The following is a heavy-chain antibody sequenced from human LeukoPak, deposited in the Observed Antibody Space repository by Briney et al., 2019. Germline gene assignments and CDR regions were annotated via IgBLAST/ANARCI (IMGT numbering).Heavy chain of an antibody. CDR2: INHSGST. CDR1: GGSFTGYY. J-gene: IGHJ4*02. D-gene: IGHD3-10*01. Sequence: SETLSLTCAVYGGSFTGYYWSWIRQPPGKGLEWIGEINHSGSTNYNPSLKSRVTISVDTSKNQFSLKLSSVTAADTAVYYCAKDQNYYGAGPLEYWGQGALVTVSS. V-gene: IGHV4-34*01. CDR3: AKDQNYYGAGPLEY.